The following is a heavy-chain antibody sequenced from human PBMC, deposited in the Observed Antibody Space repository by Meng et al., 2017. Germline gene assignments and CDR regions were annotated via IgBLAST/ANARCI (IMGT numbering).Heavy chain of an antibody. CDR2: IERKSDGGTI. CDR3: ATGAAAADH. V-gene: IGHV3-15*04. J-gene: IGHJ4*02. Sequence: LLGAVGGGLVKPGGVLSLTCVASGLRFTGGWMSWVRQAPGKGLEWVGRIERKSDGGTIYYAAPVKGRFTISRDDSKNTLYLQMDSLINEDTAVYFCATGAAAADHWGQGTLVTVSS. D-gene: IGHD6-13*01. CDR1: GLRFTGGW.